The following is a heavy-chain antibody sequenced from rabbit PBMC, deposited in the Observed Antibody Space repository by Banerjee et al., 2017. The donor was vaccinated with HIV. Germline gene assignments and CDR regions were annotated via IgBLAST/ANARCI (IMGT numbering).Heavy chain of an antibody. CDR2: IYAGSSGTI. CDR1: GIAFSSSYY. Sequence: QSLEESGGDLVKPGASLTLTCTASGIAFSSSYYMCCVRQAPGKGLEWIACIYAGSSGTIYYASWAKGRFTISKTSSTTVTLQMSSLTAADTATYFCAREGYGDGTGDYDLWGQGTLVTVS. CDR3: AREGYGDGTGDYDL. V-gene: IGHV1S40*01. J-gene: IGHJ3*01. D-gene: IGHD7-1*01.